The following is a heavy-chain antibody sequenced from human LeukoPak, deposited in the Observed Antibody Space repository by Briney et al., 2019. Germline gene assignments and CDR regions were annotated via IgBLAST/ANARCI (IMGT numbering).Heavy chain of an antibody. CDR3: ARDAIGDNWFDP. J-gene: IGHJ5*02. CDR2: IYYSGST. Sequence: PSETLSLTCTVSGGSISSSSYYWGWIRQPPGKGLEWIGYIYYSGSTNYNPSLKSRVTISVDTSKNQFSLKLSSVTAADTAVYYCARDAIGDNWFDPWGQGALVTVSS. V-gene: IGHV4-61*01. CDR1: GGSISSSSYY.